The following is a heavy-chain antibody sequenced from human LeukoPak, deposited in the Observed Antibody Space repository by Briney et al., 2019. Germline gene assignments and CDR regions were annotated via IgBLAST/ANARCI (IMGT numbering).Heavy chain of an antibody. CDR2: TSGDGGTT. D-gene: IGHD2-15*01. Sequence: PGGSLRLSCAASGFSLDGCAMHWVRQAPGKGLEWVSLTSGDGGTTYYADSVKGRFTISRDNSKNSLSLQMNSLRTEDTALYYCAKDSPSPYCSGGHCYSGLNDYWGQGTLVTVSP. CDR1: GFSLDGCA. V-gene: IGHV3-43*02. J-gene: IGHJ4*02. CDR3: AKDSPSPYCSGGHCYSGLNDY.